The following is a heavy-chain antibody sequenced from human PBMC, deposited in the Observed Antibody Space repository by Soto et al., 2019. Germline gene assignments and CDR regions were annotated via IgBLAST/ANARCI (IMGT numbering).Heavy chain of an antibody. CDR2: IWYDGSNK. V-gene: IGHV3-33*01. CDR3: ARKGIVGATGAYYGMDV. D-gene: IGHD1-26*01. CDR1: GFTFSSYG. Sequence: SLRLSCAASGFTFSSYGMHWVRQAPGKGLEWVAVIWYDGSNKYYADSVKGRFTISRDNSKNTLYLQMNSLRAEDTAVYYCARKGIVGATGAYYGMDVWGQGTTVTVSS. J-gene: IGHJ6*02.